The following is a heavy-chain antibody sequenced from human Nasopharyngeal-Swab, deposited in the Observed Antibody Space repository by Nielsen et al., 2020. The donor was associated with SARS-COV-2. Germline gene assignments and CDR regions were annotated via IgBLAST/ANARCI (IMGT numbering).Heavy chain of an antibody. CDR1: GVSISSGGYS. V-gene: IGHV4-30-2*01. Sequence: SETLSLTCAVSGVSISSGGYSWSWLRQPPGKGLEWIGYMYHSGSTNYNPSLKSRVTISVDTSKNQFSLKLSSVTAADTAVYYCATVDLDYWGQGTLVTISS. CDR3: ATVDLDY. J-gene: IGHJ4*02. CDR2: MYHSGST. D-gene: IGHD5-24*01.